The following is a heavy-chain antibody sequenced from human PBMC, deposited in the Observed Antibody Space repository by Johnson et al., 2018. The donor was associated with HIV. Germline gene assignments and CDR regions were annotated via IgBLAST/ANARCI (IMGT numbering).Heavy chain of an antibody. CDR3: ARDHGQLWLLPAFDI. D-gene: IGHD5-18*01. Sequence: QMQLVESGGGVVQPGRSLRLSCAASGFTFSSYAMHWVRQAPGKGLERVAVISYDGSNKYYADSVKGRFTISRDNSKNTLYLQMNSLRVEDTAVYYCARDHGQLWLLPAFDIWGQGTMVTVSS. J-gene: IGHJ3*02. V-gene: IGHV3-30-3*01. CDR1: GFTFSSYA. CDR2: ISYDGSNK.